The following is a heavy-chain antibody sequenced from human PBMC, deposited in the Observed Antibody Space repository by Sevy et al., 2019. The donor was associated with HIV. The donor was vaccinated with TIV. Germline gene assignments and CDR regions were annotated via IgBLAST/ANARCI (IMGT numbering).Heavy chain of an antibody. CDR1: GFIFSNYV. D-gene: IGHD4-17*01. CDR2: IWYDGNNK. CDR3: TRDPAIDYGDYTPPPEYYFDY. V-gene: IGHV3-33*01. J-gene: IGHJ4*02. Sequence: GGSLRLSCAASGFIFSNYVMHWVRQAPGKGLEWVAVIWYDGNNKYYADSAKGRFTISRDNFKDTVYLQMNSLRAEDTAVYYCTRDPAIDYGDYTPPPEYYFDYWGQGTLVTVSS.